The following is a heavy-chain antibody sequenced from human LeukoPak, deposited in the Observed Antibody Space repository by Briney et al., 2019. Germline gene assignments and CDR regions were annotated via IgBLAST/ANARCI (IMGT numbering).Heavy chain of an antibody. D-gene: IGHD5-12*01. J-gene: IGHJ4*02. CDR1: GLTFSSYS. CDR3: AKDPSGYSDYDHPLFDY. CDR2: TWYDGSNN. Sequence: GRSLRLSCAASGLTFSSYSMHWIRPAPGKGLEWVALTWYDGSNNYYADSVEGRFTISRDNSRNTLNLQMNLMRDETTAVYYCAKDPSGYSDYDHPLFDYWGQGTLVTVSS. V-gene: IGHV3-33*03.